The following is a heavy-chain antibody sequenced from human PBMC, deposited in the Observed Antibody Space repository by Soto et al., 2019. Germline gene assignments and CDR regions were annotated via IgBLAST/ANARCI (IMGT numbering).Heavy chain of an antibody. CDR1: GGSISSGGYY. CDR3: ARDKGWNDDDGLWWFDP. Sequence: QVQLQESGPGLVKPSQTLSLTCTVSGGSISSGGYYWSWIRQHPGKGLEWIGYIYYSGSTYYNPSLKSRVNISVDTSKNQFSLKLSSVTAADTAVYYCARDKGWNDDDGLWWFDPWGQGTLVTVSS. CDR2: IYYSGST. V-gene: IGHV4-31*03. J-gene: IGHJ5*02. D-gene: IGHD1-1*01.